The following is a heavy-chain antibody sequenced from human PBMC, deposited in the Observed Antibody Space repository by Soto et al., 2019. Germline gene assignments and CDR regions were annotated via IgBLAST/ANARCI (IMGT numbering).Heavy chain of an antibody. D-gene: IGHD3-3*01. CDR2: ITAENGNT. V-gene: IGHV1-18*04. Sequence: QIQLVQSGAEVKKPGASVKVSCKASGFSFTSYGITWVRQAPGQGPEWLGWITAENGNTNYAQKFQGRATLTTDRATITAYMELRGLRSDDTALYFCARVVLEWLPTSGFDFWGQGTLVTVSS. J-gene: IGHJ4*02. CDR3: ARVVLEWLPTSGFDF. CDR1: GFSFTSYG.